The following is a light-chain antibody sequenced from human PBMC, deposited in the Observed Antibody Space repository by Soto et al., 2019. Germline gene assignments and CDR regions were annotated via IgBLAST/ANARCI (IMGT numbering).Light chain of an antibody. CDR3: SSYTGTSTVV. J-gene: IGLJ2*01. V-gene: IGLV2-18*02. CDR1: TSDIGTYNR. Sequence: QSALTQPPSVSGSPGQSVTISCTGTTSDIGTYNRVSWYQQPQGTAPKRMIYEVNNRPSGVPDRFSGSKSGNTASLTISGLQPEDEADYYCSSYTGTSTVVFGGGTKLTVL. CDR2: EVN.